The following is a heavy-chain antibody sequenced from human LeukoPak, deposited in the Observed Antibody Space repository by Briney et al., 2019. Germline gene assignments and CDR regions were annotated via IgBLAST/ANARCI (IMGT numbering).Heavy chain of an antibody. V-gene: IGHV3-23*01. CDR1: GFTFSSYA. CDR3: ARDQDGYNKGSLDY. D-gene: IGHD5-12*01. J-gene: IGHJ4*02. Sequence: GGSLRLSCAASGFTFSSYAMSWVRQAPGKGLEWVSAISGSGGSTYYADSVKGRFTISRDNSKNTLYLQMNSLRAEDTAVYYCARDQDGYNKGSLDYWGQGTLVTVSS. CDR2: ISGSGGST.